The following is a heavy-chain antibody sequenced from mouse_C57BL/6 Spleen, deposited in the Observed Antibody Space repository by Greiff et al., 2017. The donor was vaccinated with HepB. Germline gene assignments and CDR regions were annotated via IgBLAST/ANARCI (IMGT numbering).Heavy chain of an antibody. J-gene: IGHJ2*01. CDR2: IDPENGDT. Sequence: DVKLQESGAELVRPGASVKLSCTASGFNIKDDYMHWVKQRPEQGLEWIGWIDPENGDTEYASKFQGKATITADTSSNTAYLQLSSLTSEDTAVYYCTTIYDGYFDYWGQGTTLTVSS. CDR1: GFNIKDDY. D-gene: IGHD2-3*01. V-gene: IGHV14-4*01. CDR3: TTIYDGYFDY.